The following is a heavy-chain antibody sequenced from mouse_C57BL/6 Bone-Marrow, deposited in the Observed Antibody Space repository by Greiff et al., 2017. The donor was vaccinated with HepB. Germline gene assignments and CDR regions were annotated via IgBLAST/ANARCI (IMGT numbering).Heavy chain of an antibody. CDR2: IDPSDSYT. CDR3: ARPHYYGIMDY. D-gene: IGHD1-1*01. V-gene: IGHV1-50*01. Sequence: QVQLQQPGAELVKPGASVKLSCKASGYTFTSYWMQWVKQRPGQGLEWIGEIDPSDSYTNYNQKLKGKATLTVDTSSSTAYMQLSSLTSEDSAVYYCARPHYYGIMDYWGQGTSVTVSS. J-gene: IGHJ4*01. CDR1: GYTFTSYW.